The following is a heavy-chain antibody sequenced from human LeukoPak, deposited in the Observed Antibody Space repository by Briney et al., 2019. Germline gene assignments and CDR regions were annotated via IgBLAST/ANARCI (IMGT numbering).Heavy chain of an antibody. D-gene: IGHD3-10*01. V-gene: IGHV4-39*01. Sequence: KTSETLSLTCTVSGGSISSSSYYWGWIRQPPGKGLEWIGSIYYSGSTYYNPSLKSRVTISVDTSQNQFSLKLSSVTAADTAVYYCARRGSYYGSGSYYRAYYSSYNWFDPWGQGTLVTVSS. CDR1: GGSISSSSYY. J-gene: IGHJ5*02. CDR2: IYYSGST. CDR3: ARRGSYYGSGSYYRAYYSSYNWFDP.